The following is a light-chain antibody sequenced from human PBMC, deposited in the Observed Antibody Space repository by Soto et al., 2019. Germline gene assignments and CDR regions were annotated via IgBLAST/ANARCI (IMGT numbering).Light chain of an antibody. V-gene: IGKV1-33*01. J-gene: IGKJ5*01. CDR2: DAS. Sequence: DIQGTPSQSSLSASVGDRVTLTFQASQNINNYLNWYQQKPGRAPKLLIYDASNLEAGVPSRFRGSGSGTDFTFTISRLQPEDIATYYCQQYENLPTFGQGTRLEI. CDR3: QQYENLPT. CDR1: QNINNY.